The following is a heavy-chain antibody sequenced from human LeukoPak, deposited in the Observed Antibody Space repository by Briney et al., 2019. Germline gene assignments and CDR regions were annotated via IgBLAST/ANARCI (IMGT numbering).Heavy chain of an antibody. CDR3: AHGADYLDSSGYIGYYFDY. Sequence: GRSLRLSCAASGFTFSSYGMHWVRQAPGKGLEWVAVISYDGSNKYYADSVKGRFTISRDNAKNSLYLQMNSLRAVDTALYYCAHGADYLDSSGYIGYYFDYWGQGTLVTVSS. D-gene: IGHD3-22*01. J-gene: IGHJ4*02. V-gene: IGHV3-30*03. CDR2: ISYDGSNK. CDR1: GFTFSSYG.